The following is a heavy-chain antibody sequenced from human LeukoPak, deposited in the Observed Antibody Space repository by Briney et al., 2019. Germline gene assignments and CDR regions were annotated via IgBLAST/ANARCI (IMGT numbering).Heavy chain of an antibody. D-gene: IGHD5-18*01. CDR3: ARDRSYGSFDY. Sequence: GGSLRLSCAASGFRFDDHGMNWVRQAPRKGLEWVSGMNWNGGITGYVDSVQGRFTISRDNAKNSLFLQMNSLRAEDTALYHCARDRSYGSFDYWGQGILVIVSS. J-gene: IGHJ4*02. CDR2: MNWNGGIT. V-gene: IGHV3-20*01. CDR1: GFRFDDHG.